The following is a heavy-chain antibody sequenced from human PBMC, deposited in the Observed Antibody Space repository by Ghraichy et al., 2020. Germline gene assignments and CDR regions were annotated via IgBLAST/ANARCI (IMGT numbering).Heavy chain of an antibody. CDR1: GFTFSSYW. J-gene: IGHJ4*02. Sequence: GGALRLSCAASGFTFSSYWMHWVRQAPGKGLVWVSRINSDGSNTNYADSVKGRFTISRDNAKNTLYLQMNSLRAEDTAVYYCARSLWFGETTDYWGQGTLVTVSS. D-gene: IGHD3-10*01. CDR2: INSDGSNT. V-gene: IGHV3-74*01. CDR3: ARSLWFGETTDY.